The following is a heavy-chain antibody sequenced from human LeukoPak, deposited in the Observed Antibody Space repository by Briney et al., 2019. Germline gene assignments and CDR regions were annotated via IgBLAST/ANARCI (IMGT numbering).Heavy chain of an antibody. CDR1: GFTFSSYG. D-gene: IGHD4-17*01. Sequence: GGSLRLSCAASGFTFSSYGMHWVRQAPGKGLEWVAVIWYDGSNKYYADSVKGRFTISRDNSKNTLYLQMNSLRAEDTAVYYCARDDYGVDYYYGMDVWGQGTTVTVSS. J-gene: IGHJ6*02. CDR2: IWYDGSNK. V-gene: IGHV3-33*01. CDR3: ARDDYGVDYYYGMDV.